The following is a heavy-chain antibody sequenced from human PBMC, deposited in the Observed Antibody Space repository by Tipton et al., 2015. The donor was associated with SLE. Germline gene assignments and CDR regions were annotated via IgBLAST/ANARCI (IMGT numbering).Heavy chain of an antibody. CDR1: GGSISSSSYY. D-gene: IGHD3-22*01. CDR2: IYYSGST. J-gene: IGHJ3*02. Sequence: TLSLTCTVSGGSISSSSYYWGWIRQPPGKGLEWIGSIYYSGSTNYNPSLKSRVTISVDTSKNQFSLKLSSVTAADTAVYYCASGYYYDSSPDAFDIWGQGTMVTVSS. CDR3: ASGYYYDSSPDAFDI. V-gene: IGHV4-39*07.